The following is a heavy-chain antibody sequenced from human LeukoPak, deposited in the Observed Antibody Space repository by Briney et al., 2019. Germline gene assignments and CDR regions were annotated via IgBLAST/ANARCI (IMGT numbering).Heavy chain of an antibody. CDR3: ARGGGLGAYYYIDV. CDR1: GGSISSYY. D-gene: IGHD1-26*01. CDR2: IYYSGST. V-gene: IGHV4-59*01. J-gene: IGHJ6*03. Sequence: PSETLSLTCTVSGGSISSYYWSWIRQPPGKGLEWIGYIYYSGSTNYNPSLKSRVTISVDTSKNQFSLKLRSVTAADTAVYYCARGGGLGAYYYIDVWGKGTTVTISS.